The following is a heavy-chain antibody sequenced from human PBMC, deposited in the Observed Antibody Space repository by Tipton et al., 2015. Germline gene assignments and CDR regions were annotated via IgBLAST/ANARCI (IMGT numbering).Heavy chain of an antibody. D-gene: IGHD5-24*01. J-gene: IGHJ4*02. CDR1: GFTFGDHA. CDR2: INWNGDNT. V-gene: IGHV3-20*04. Sequence: SLRLSCAASGFTFGDHAMSWVRQAPGKGLEWVSDINWNGDNTGYADSVKGRFTISRDNAKNYVYLQMNSLRVEDTALYYCARDNDTNNRGYDGYDYWGQGTLVTVSS. CDR3: ARDNDTNNRGYDGYDY.